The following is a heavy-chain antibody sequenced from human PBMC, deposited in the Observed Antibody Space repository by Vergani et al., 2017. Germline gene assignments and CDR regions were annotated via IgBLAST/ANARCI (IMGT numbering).Heavy chain of an antibody. CDR3: AKDGRENSDYGYFDY. CDR1: GFSFNTYG. CDR2: IGYDGRIK. J-gene: IGHJ4*02. V-gene: IGHV3-30*02. D-gene: IGHD4-17*01. Sequence: QVQLVESGGGVVQPGGSLRLYCATSGFSFNTYGAHWVRQAPSKGLEWVAFIGYDGRIKYNVDSVKGRFTISRDTSKKTLSLQMRSLRADDTAVYYCAKDGRENSDYGYFDYWGQGTLVTVSS.